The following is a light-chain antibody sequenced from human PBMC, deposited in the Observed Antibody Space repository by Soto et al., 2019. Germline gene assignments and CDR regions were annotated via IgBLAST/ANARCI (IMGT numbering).Light chain of an antibody. Sequence: QSALTQPASVSGSPGQSFTISCTGTSSDIGSHNFVSWHQQHPGKAPKFIIYGVSNRPSGVSNRFSGSKSGNTASLTISGLQADDEADYYCSSYTSTYIWVFGGGTKLTVL. V-gene: IGLV2-14*01. J-gene: IGLJ3*02. CDR2: GVS. CDR3: SSYTSTYIWV. CDR1: SSDIGSHNF.